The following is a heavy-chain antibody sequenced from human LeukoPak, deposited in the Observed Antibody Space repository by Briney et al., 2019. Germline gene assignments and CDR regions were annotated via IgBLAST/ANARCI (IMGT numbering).Heavy chain of an antibody. J-gene: IGHJ6*04. CDR3: ARRAGPPGFGP. V-gene: IGHV4-34*01. D-gene: IGHD3-10*01. CDR2: INHSGST. Sequence: PSETLSLTCAVYGGSFSGYYWSWIRQPPGKGLEWIGEINHSGSTNYNPSLKSRVTISVDTSKNQFSLKLSSVTAADTAVYYCARRAGPPGFGPWGKGTPVTVSS. CDR1: GGSFSGYY.